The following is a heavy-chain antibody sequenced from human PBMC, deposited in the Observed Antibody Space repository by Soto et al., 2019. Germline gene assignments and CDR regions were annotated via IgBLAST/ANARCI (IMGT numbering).Heavy chain of an antibody. CDR1: GGSFSGYY. V-gene: IGHV4-34*01. CDR3: ARLLYSNIVATSGNFDY. D-gene: IGHD5-12*01. CDR2: INHSGST. J-gene: IGHJ4*02. Sequence: QVQLQQWGAGLLKPSETLSLTCAVYGGSFSGYYWSWIRQPPGKGLEWIGEINHSGSTNYNPSLKSRVTISVDTSKNQFSLKLSSVTAADTAVYYCARLLYSNIVATSGNFDYWGQGTLVTVSS.